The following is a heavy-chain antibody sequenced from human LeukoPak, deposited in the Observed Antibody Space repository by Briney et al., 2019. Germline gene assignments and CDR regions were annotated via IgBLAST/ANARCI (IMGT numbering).Heavy chain of an antibody. CDR2: IHSDGSK. V-gene: IGHV3-53*01. CDR3: AREGWEELGHYFDY. CDR1: GFPVRSNY. Sequence: GGSLRLSCAASGFPVRSNYMTWVRQAPQKGLEWVSTIHSDGSKYYVDSVKGRFIISRDISQNTVYLEMNSLRAEDAAVYYCAREGWEELGHYFDYWGQGTGVTVSS. D-gene: IGHD1-26*01. J-gene: IGHJ4*02.